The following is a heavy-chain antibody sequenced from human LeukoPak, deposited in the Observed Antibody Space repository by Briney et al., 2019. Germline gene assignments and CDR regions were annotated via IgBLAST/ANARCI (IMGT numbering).Heavy chain of an antibody. Sequence: EASVKVSCKASGYTFTSYGISWVRQAPGQGLGWMGWISAYNGNTNYAQKLQGRVTMTTDTSTSTAYMELRSLRSDDTAVYYCARVGWYNWNYFNYFDYWGQGTLVTVSS. CDR3: ARVGWYNWNYFNYFDY. J-gene: IGHJ4*02. V-gene: IGHV1-18*01. D-gene: IGHD1-7*01. CDR1: GYTFTSYG. CDR2: ISAYNGNT.